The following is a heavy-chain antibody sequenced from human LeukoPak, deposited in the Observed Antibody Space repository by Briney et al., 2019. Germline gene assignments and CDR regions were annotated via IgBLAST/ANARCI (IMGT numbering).Heavy chain of an antibody. V-gene: IGHV3-30*14. CDR1: GFTFSSYA. CDR3: ARGTAMVTSYYYYMDV. J-gene: IGHJ6*03. D-gene: IGHD5-18*01. CDR2: ISYDGSNK. Sequence: GGSLRLSCAASGFTFSSYAMHWVRQAPGKGLEWVAVISYDGSNKYYADSVKGRFTISRDNSKNTLYLQMNSLRAEDTAVYYCARGTAMVTSYYYYMDVWGKGTTVTVSS.